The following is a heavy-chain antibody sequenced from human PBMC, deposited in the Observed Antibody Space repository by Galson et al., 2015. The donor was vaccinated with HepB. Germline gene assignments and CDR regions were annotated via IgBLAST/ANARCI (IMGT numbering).Heavy chain of an antibody. CDR3: ARQLAYCVANTCQIFFDY. J-gene: IGHJ4*02. CDR1: GDSGSSNSAA. CDR2: TYYRSKWYN. D-gene: IGHD2-21*01. V-gene: IGHV6-1*01. Sequence: CAISGDSGSSNSAAWNWIRQSPSRGLEWLGRTYYRSKWYNSYAVSVKSRITINPDTTKNQFSLQLNSVTPEDTAIYYCARQLAYCVANTCQIFFDYWGQGTLVTVSS.